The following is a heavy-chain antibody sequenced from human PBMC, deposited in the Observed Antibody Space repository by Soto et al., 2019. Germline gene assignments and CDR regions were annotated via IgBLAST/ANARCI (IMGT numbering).Heavy chain of an antibody. D-gene: IGHD2-2*01. V-gene: IGHV3-21*01. CDR2: ISSSSSYI. CDR1: GFTFSSYS. J-gene: IGHJ4*02. Sequence: EVQLVASGGGLVKPGGSLRLSCAASGFTFSSYSMNWVRQAPGKGLEWVSSISSSSSYIYYADSVKGRFTISRDNAKNSLYLQMNSLRAEDTAVYYCARVVVVPAAGSDYWGQGTLVTVSS. CDR3: ARVVVVPAAGSDY.